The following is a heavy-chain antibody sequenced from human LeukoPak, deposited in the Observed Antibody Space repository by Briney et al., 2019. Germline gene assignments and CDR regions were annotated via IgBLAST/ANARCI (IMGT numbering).Heavy chain of an antibody. CDR3: ARDYDYVGPHLNWFDT. CDR1: GFTFSSYG. V-gene: IGHV3-33*01. CDR2: IWYDGSNK. Sequence: GRSLRLSCAASGFTFSSYGMHWVRQAPGKGLEWVAVIWYDGSNKYYADSVKGRFTISRDNSKNTLYLQMNSLRAEDTAVYYCARDYDYVGPHLNWFDTWGQGTLVTVSS. J-gene: IGHJ5*02. D-gene: IGHD3-16*01.